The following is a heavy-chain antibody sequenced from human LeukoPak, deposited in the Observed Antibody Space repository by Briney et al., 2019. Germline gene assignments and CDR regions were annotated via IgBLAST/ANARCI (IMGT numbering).Heavy chain of an antibody. J-gene: IGHJ4*02. V-gene: IGHV4-39*02. Sequence: SETLSLTCTVSGDSINSRSYYWGWIRQPPGKGLEWIGSIYYSGITYYNPSLKSRVTISVDTSENQFSLRLISVTAADTAVYYCAREGGPYRPLDYSGQGTLVTVAS. CDR2: IYYSGIT. CDR3: AREGGPYRPLDY. CDR1: GDSINSRSYY.